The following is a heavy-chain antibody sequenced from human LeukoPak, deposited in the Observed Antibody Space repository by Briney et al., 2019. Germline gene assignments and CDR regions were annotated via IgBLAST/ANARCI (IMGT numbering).Heavy chain of an antibody. CDR2: IGYEGCHK. D-gene: IGHD3-22*01. CDR3: VKDLHRGYSSDY. Sequence: PGGSLRLSCASSGFTFNNFGMHWVRQAPGKGREGVSFIGYEGCHKYYADSVKGGFTISKDNSKATLYLEMNTVIPEDTAVYYFVKDLHRGYSSDYWGPGTLVTVFS. V-gene: IGHV3-30*02. CDR1: GFTFNNFG. J-gene: IGHJ4*02.